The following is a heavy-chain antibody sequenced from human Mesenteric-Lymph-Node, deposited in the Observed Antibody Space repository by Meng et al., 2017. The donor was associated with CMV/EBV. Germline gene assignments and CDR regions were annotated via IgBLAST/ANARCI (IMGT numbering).Heavy chain of an antibody. CDR2: INQDGSVK. J-gene: IGHJ4*02. V-gene: IGHV3-7*01. CDR1: GFTFSNYW. Sequence: GESLKISCAASGFTFSNYWMNWVRQGPGKGLEWVANINQDGSVKHYVDSLKGRFTISRDNAKNSLYLQMTSLRADDTAVYYCARDEYCTRNSCFIGRYYMAFWGQGTLVTVSS. CDR3: ARDEYCTRNSCFIGRYYMAF. D-gene: IGHD2/OR15-2a*01.